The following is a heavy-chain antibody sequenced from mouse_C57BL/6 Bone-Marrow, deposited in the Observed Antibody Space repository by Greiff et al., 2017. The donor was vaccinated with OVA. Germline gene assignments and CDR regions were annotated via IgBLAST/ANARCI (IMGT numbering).Heavy chain of an antibody. CDR1: GFTFTDYY. CDR2: VYPYNGGT. Sequence: EVQLQHSGPVLVKPGPSVKLSCKASGFTFTDYYMHWVKQSHGKSLEWIGLVYPYNGGTSYNQKFKGKATLTVDTSSSTAYMKVNSLTSEDSAVDYCARWYDSSSYWYFDVWGTGTTVTVSS. D-gene: IGHD2-14*01. V-gene: IGHV1-36*01. CDR3: ARWYDSSSYWYFDV. J-gene: IGHJ1*03.